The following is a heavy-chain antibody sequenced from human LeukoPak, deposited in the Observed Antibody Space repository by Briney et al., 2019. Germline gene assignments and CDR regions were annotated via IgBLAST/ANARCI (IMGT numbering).Heavy chain of an antibody. D-gene: IGHD2-21*01. CDR2: INHSGST. Sequence: PSETLSLTCTVSGASISSYYWSWIRQPPGKGLEWIGEINHSGSTNYNPSLKSRVTISVDTSKNQFSLKLSSVTAADTAVYYCARVTTSPGSYWGHFDYWGQGTLVTVSS. V-gene: IGHV4-34*01. CDR3: ARVTTSPGSYWGHFDY. J-gene: IGHJ4*02. CDR1: GASISSYY.